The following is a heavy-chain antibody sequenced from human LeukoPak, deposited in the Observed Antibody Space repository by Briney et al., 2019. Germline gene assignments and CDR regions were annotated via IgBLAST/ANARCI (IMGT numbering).Heavy chain of an antibody. Sequence: GASVKVSCKAPGYTFTSYGISWVRQAPGQGLEWMGWISAYNGNTNYAQKLQGRVTMTTDTSTSTAYMELRSLRSDDTAVYYCARSYYDILTGAPNAFDIWGQGTMVTVSS. CDR1: GYTFTSYG. D-gene: IGHD3-9*01. J-gene: IGHJ3*02. CDR3: ARSYYDILTGAPNAFDI. V-gene: IGHV1-18*01. CDR2: ISAYNGNT.